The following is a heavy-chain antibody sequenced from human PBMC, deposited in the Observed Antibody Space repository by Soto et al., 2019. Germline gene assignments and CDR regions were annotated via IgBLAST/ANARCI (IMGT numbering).Heavy chain of an antibody. D-gene: IGHD2-15*01. CDR3: TTGVARDNYYYYMDV. V-gene: IGHV3-15*01. J-gene: IGHJ6*03. Sequence: GGSLRLSCAASGFTFSNAWMSWVRQAPGKGLEWVGRIKSKTDGGTKDYAAPVKGRFTISRDDSKNTLYQQMNSLKPEDTAVYYCTTGVARDNYYYYMDVWGKGTTVTVSS. CDR1: GFTFSNAW. CDR2: IKSKTDGGTK.